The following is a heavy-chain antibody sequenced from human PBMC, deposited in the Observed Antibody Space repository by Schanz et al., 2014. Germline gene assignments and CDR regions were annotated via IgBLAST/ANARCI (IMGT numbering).Heavy chain of an antibody. CDR1: GFAFSSYG. V-gene: IGHV3-23*01. CDR2: ISDSGDTA. Sequence: EVQLLESGGGLVQPGGSLRLSCLASGFAFSSYGMNWLRQAPGKGLEWVSLISDSGDTAYYADSVKGRFTISRDNFKGALHLQMSSLRAEDTAVYYCAKSLESCPGGRCSRGYFDYWGQGTLXTVSS. CDR3: AKSLESCPGGRCSRGYFDY. D-gene: IGHD2-8*02. J-gene: IGHJ4*02.